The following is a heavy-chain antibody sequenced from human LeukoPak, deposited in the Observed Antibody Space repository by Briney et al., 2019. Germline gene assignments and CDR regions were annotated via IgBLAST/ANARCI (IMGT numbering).Heavy chain of an antibody. Sequence: ASVKVSCKASGYTFTNYDINWVRQAPGQGLEWMGWISASNGNTNNAQRLQGRVTMATDTSTSTAYMELRSLRSDDTAVYYCARSSGYDYTPFDYWGQGTLVTVSS. D-gene: IGHD5-12*01. CDR2: ISASNGNT. V-gene: IGHV1-18*04. CDR1: GYTFTNYD. J-gene: IGHJ4*02. CDR3: ARSSGYDYTPFDY.